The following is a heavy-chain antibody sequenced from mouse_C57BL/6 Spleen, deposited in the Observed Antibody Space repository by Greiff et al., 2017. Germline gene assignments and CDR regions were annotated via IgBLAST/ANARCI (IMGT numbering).Heavy chain of an antibody. CDR1: GFTFSSYA. CDR3: ARGDYGGGNAMDY. CDR2: ISDGGSYT. Sequence: EVKLMESGGGLVKPGGSLKLSCAASGFTFSSYAMSWVRQTPEKRLEWVATISDGGSYTYYPDNVKGRFTISRDNAKNNLYLQTSHLNSEDTALYYGARGDYGGGNAMDYWGQGTSVTVSS. D-gene: IGHD2-4*01. V-gene: IGHV5-4*03. J-gene: IGHJ4*01.